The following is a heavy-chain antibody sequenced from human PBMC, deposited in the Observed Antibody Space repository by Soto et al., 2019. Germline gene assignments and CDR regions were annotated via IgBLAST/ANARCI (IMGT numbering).Heavy chain of an antibody. V-gene: IGHV4-39*01. CDR2: VYYTGTT. Sequence: QLQLQESGPGLVKPSETLSLTCTVSGVSITRTFSYWGWIRQPPGKGLEWIGSVYYTGTTNYKPSLGSRVTISVDTSKNQFSLKLNSVTAADTAVYYCARHPTHTALTAYATHFFDYWGRGTLITVSS. J-gene: IGHJ4*02. D-gene: IGHD2-21*01. CDR1: GVSITRTFSY. CDR3: ARHPTHTALTAYATHFFDY.